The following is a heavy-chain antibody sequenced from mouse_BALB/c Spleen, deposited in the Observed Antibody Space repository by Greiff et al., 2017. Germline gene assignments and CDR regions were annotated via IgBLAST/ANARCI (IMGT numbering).Heavy chain of an antibody. CDR3: TSGNYWFAY. CDR1: GFTFSNYW. J-gene: IGHJ3*01. CDR2: IRLKSNNYAT. Sequence: EVQGVESGGGLVQPGGSMKLSCVASGFTFSNYWMNWVRQSQEKGLEWVAEIRLKSNNYATHYAESVKGRFTISRDDSKSSVYLQMNNLRAEDTGIYYCTSGNYWFAYWGQGTLVTVSA. V-gene: IGHV6-6*02. D-gene: IGHD2-1*01.